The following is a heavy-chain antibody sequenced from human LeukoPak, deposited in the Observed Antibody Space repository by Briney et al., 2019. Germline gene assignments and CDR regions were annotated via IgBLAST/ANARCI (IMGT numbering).Heavy chain of an antibody. CDR3: AKGGDWGYYDIDY. J-gene: IGHJ4*02. V-gene: IGHV3-30-3*01. D-gene: IGHD3-22*01. Sequence: GGSLRLSCAASGFTFSSYAMHWVRQAPGKGLEWVAVISYDGSNKYYADSVKGRFTISRDNSKNTLYLQMNSLRAEDTAVYYCAKGGDWGYYDIDYWGQGTLVTVSS. CDR1: GFTFSSYA. CDR2: ISYDGSNK.